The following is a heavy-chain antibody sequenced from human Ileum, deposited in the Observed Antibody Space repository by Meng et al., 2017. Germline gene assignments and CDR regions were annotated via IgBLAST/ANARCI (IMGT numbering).Heavy chain of an antibody. J-gene: IGHJ4*02. Sequence: VQLVESGGGVVQPGRSLRLSCAASGFTFSSYAMHWVRQAPGKGLEWVAVISSDGSNKFYADSVKGRFTSSRDNSKNTLYLQMNSLRAEDTAVYYCARDKLSWVTRLDYWGQGTLVTVSS. CDR3: ARDKLSWVTRLDY. CDR2: ISSDGSNK. V-gene: IGHV3-30-3*01. D-gene: IGHD2-21*02. CDR1: GFTFSSYA.